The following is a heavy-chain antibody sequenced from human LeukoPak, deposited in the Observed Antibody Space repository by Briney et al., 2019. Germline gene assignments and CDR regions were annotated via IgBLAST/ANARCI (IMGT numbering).Heavy chain of an antibody. J-gene: IGHJ6*03. CDR2: INHSGST. Sequence: PSETLSLTCAVYGGSFSGYYWSWIRQPPGKGLEWIGEINHSGSTNYNPSLKSRVTISADTSKNQFSLKLSSVTAADTAVYYCARHGVRCSSTSCYDYYYYMDVWGKGTTVTVSS. D-gene: IGHD2-2*01. CDR1: GGSFSGYY. V-gene: IGHV4-34*01. CDR3: ARHGVRCSSTSCYDYYYYMDV.